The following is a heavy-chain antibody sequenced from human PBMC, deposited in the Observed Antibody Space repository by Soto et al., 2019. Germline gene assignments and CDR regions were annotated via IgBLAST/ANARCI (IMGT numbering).Heavy chain of an antibody. V-gene: IGHV3-9*01. CDR3: AKDGSSSLESFERWFDP. CDR2: ISWNSGSI. D-gene: IGHD6-6*01. CDR1: GFTFDDYA. J-gene: IGHJ5*02. Sequence: GGSLRLSCAASGFTFDDYAMHWVRQAPGKGLEWVSGISWNSGSIGYADSVKGRFTISRDNAKNSLYLQMNSLRAEDTALYYCAKDGSSSLESFERWFDPWGQGTLVTVSS.